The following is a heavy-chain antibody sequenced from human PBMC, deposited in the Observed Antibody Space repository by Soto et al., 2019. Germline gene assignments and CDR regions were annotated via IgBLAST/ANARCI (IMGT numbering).Heavy chain of an antibody. J-gene: IGHJ6*02. D-gene: IGHD7-27*01. CDR3: ARATGEYSYYGMDV. V-gene: IGHV4-59*01. CDR1: GGSISRYY. Sequence: QVQLQESGPGLVKPSETLSLTCTVSGGSISRYYWSWIRQPPGKGLEWIGYIYYSGSTNYNPSLKSGVTIAVDTSKNHFSLQLSSVTASDTAVYYCARATGEYSYYGMDVWGQGTTVTVSS. CDR2: IYYSGST.